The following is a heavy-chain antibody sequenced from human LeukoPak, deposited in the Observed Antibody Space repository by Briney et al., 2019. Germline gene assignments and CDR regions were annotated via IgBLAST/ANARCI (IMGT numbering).Heavy chain of an antibody. CDR3: ARTNYDYVWGSYRNLFDY. V-gene: IGHV4-34*01. D-gene: IGHD3-16*02. CDR2: INHSGSP. Sequence: PSETLSLTCAVYGGSFSGYYWSWIRQPPGKGLEWIGEINHSGSPNYNPSLKSRVTISVDTSKNQFSLKLSSVTAADTAVYYCARTNYDYVWGSYRNLFDYWGQGTLVTVSS. CDR1: GGSFSGYY. J-gene: IGHJ4*02.